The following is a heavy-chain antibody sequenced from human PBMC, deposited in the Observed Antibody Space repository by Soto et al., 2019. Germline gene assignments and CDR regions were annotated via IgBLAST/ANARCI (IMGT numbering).Heavy chain of an antibody. D-gene: IGHD6-19*01. CDR3: AKVPTSSSSGWDYYYGMDV. V-gene: IGHV3-30*18. J-gene: IGHJ6*02. CDR2: ISYDGSNK. CDR1: GFTFSSYG. Sequence: QVQLVESGGGVVQPGRSLRLSCAASGFTFSSYGMHWVRQAPGKGLEWVAVISYDGSNKYYADSVKGRFTISRDNSKNTLYLQMNSLRAEDTAVYYCAKVPTSSSSGWDYYYGMDVWGQGTTVTVSS.